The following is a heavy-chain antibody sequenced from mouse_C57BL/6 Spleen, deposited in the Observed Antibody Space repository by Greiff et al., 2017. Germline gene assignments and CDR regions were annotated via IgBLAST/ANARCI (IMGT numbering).Heavy chain of an antibody. CDR1: GYTFTSYW. Sequence: VQLQQPGAELVMPGASVKLSCKASGYTFTSYWMHWVKQRPGQGLEWIGEIDPSDGYTNYNQKFKGKSTLTVDKSSSTAYMQLSSLTSEDSAVYYCARKGLTKRDFEVWGTGTTVT. CDR3: ARKGLTKRDFEV. CDR2: IDPSDGYT. J-gene: IGHJ1*03. D-gene: IGHD1-3*01. V-gene: IGHV1-69*01.